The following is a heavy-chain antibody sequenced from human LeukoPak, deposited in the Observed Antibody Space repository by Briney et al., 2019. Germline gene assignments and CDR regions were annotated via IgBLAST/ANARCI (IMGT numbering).Heavy chain of an antibody. CDR2: ISHSGST. J-gene: IGHJ4*02. V-gene: IGHV4-34*01. CDR1: GGSFSGYY. CDR3: ARGQRYCSSTSCYSRYYIDY. D-gene: IGHD2-2*02. Sequence: SETLSLTCAVYGGSFSGYYWSWIRQPPGKGLEWIGEISHSGSTNYNPSLKSRVTISVDTSKNQFSLKLSSVTAADTAVYYCARGQRYCSSTSCYSRYYIDYWGQGTLVTVSS.